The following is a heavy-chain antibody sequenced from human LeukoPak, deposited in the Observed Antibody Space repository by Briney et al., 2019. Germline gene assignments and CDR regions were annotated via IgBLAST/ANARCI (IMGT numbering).Heavy chain of an antibody. CDR3: ARSAKIPYYYGMDV. V-gene: IGHV4-4*07. D-gene: IGHD5-24*01. CDR1: GGSISSYY. Sequence: PSETLSLTCTVSGGSISSYYWGWIRQPAGKGLEWIGRIYTSGSTNYNPSLKSRVIMSVDTSKNQFSLKLSSVTAADTAEYYCARSAKIPYYYGMDVWGQGTTVTVSS. J-gene: IGHJ6*02. CDR2: IYTSGST.